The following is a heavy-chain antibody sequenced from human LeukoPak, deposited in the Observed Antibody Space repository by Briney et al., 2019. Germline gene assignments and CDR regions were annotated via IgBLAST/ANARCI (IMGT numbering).Heavy chain of an antibody. Sequence: VASVKVSCKASGYTFTSYDINWVRQATGQGLEWMGWMNPNSGDTGYAQRFQGRVTMTRSTSISTAYMELSSLRSEDTAVYYCARNVRDTGTFDYWGQGTLVTVSS. CDR3: ARNVRDTGTFDY. J-gene: IGHJ4*02. CDR2: MNPNSGDT. CDR1: GYTFTSYD. V-gene: IGHV1-8*01. D-gene: IGHD5-18*01.